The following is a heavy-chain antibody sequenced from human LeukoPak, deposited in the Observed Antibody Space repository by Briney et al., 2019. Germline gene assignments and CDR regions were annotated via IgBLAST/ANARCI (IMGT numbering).Heavy chain of an antibody. CDR3: ARLAAARPGTDY. CDR1: GFTFSSYS. CDR2: ISSSSSYI. Sequence: GGSLRLSCAASGFTFSSYSMNWVRQAPGKGLEWVSSISSSSSYIYYADSVKGRFTISRDNAKNSLYLQMNSLRAEDTAVYYCARLAAARPGTDYWGQGTLVTVSS. D-gene: IGHD6-13*01. V-gene: IGHV3-21*01. J-gene: IGHJ4*02.